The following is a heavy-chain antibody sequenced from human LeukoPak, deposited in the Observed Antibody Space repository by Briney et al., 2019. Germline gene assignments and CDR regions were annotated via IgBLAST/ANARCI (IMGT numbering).Heavy chain of an antibody. CDR3: AKDQYYGSGSYFGDFDY. Sequence: GGSLRLSCAASGFTFSSYGMHWVRQAPGKGLEWVAVISYDGSNKYYADSVKGRFTISRDNSKNTLYLQMNSLRAEDTAVYYCAKDQYYGSGSYFGDFDYWGQGTLVTVSS. CDR1: GFTFSSYG. V-gene: IGHV3-30*18. J-gene: IGHJ4*02. CDR2: ISYDGSNK. D-gene: IGHD3-10*01.